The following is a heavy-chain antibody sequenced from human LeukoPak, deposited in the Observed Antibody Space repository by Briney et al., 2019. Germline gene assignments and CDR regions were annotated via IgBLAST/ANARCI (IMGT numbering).Heavy chain of an antibody. D-gene: IGHD5-24*01. V-gene: IGHV4-34*01. J-gene: IGHJ1*01. CDR1: VGSFSGYY. CDR3: ARLGDGYNRPPGY. Sequence: SETLSLTCAVYVGSFSGYYWSWVHQAPGKGLEWVGEINHGGATNYNPSLKSRVTISVDTSKNQFSLKLTSVTAADTAVYYCARLGDGYNRPPGYWGQGTLVTVSS. CDR2: INHGGAT.